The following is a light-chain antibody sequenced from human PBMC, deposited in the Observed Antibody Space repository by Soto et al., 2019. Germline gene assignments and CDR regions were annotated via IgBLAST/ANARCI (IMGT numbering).Light chain of an antibody. J-gene: IGKJ2*03. CDR3: QQYNSYSMYS. CDR1: QGVNKW. Sequence: DIQVTQSPSTLSASVGDRVTITCRASQGVNKWLAWYQQKAGKAPKLLIYEAYILEAGVPSRFSGTGSGTEFTLIISSLQPDDFATYYGQQYNSYSMYSFGQGTKLESK. CDR2: EAY. V-gene: IGKV1-5*03.